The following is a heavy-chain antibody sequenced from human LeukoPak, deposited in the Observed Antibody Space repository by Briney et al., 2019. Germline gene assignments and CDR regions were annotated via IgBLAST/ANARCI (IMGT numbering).Heavy chain of an antibody. CDR2: INPNSGGT. V-gene: IGHV1-2*02. CDR1: GGTFSSYD. J-gene: IGHJ5*02. D-gene: IGHD5-18*01. CDR3: ARADLDTAMVPFDP. Sequence: ASVKVSCKASGGTFSSYDISWVRQAPGQGLEWMGWINPNSGGTNYAQKFQGRVTMTRDTSISTAYMELSRLRSDDTAVYYCARADLDTAMVPFDPWGQGTLVTVSS.